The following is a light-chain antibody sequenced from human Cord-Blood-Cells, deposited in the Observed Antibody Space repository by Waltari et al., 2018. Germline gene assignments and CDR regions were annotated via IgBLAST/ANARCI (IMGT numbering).Light chain of an antibody. Sequence: DIQMTQSPSTLSASVGDRVTITCRASQSISSWLAWYQQKPGKAPKLLIYKASSLESGVPSRFSGSGSGAEFTLTISSLQPDDFATYYCQQYNSYPYTFGQGTKLEIK. V-gene: IGKV1-5*03. CDR3: QQYNSYPYT. CDR2: KAS. CDR1: QSISSW. J-gene: IGKJ2*01.